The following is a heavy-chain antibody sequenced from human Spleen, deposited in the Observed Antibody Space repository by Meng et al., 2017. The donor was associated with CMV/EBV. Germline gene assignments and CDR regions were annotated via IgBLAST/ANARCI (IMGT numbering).Heavy chain of an antibody. V-gene: IGHV4-59*10. CDR2: IYTSGST. J-gene: IGHJ4*02. CDR1: GGSFSGYY. CDR3: ARGGQRGDY. D-gene: IGHD3-16*01. Sequence: QVPLRRWGVWCLKVSGTLSPTCAVYGGSFSGYYWSVIRQPAGKGLEWIGRIYTSGSTNYNPSLKRRVTMSVDTSKNQFSLKLSSVTAADTAVYYCARGGQRGDYWGQGTLVTVSS.